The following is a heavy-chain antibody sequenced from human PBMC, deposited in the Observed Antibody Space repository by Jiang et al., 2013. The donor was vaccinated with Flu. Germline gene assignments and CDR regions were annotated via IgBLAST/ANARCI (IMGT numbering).Heavy chain of an antibody. Sequence: SGAEVKKPGASVKISCKPSGYTLTSYYMHWVREAPGQGLEWMGMINPSGGYTAFAQKFQGRVTMTRDTSTSTVYMELSSLRSEDTAVYYCARVYGGPLAWGQGTLVTVSS. J-gene: IGHJ4*02. CDR2: INPSGGYT. CDR3: ARVYGGPLA. CDR1: GYTLTSYY. D-gene: IGHD4-23*01. V-gene: IGHV1-46*01.